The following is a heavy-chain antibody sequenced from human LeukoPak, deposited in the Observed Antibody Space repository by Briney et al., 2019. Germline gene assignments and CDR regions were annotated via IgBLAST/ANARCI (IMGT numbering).Heavy chain of an antibody. CDR1: GFNFKNYW. CDR2: IINDGSST. CDR3: AREVGVVDY. J-gene: IGHJ4*02. V-gene: IGHV3-74*01. D-gene: IGHD1-26*01. Sequence: GGSLRLSCAASGFNFKNYWMHWVRQAPGKGLEWVSRIINDGSSTTYADSVKGRFTISRDNAKDTLYLQMNSLRAEDTAVYYCAREVGVVDYWGQGTLVTVSS.